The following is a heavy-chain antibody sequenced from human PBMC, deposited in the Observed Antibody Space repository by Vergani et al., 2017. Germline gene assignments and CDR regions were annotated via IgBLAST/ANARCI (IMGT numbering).Heavy chain of an antibody. Sequence: EVQLVESGGGLVQPGGSLRLSCAASGFTFSSYEMNWVRQAPGKGLEWVSYISSSSSTIYYADSVKGRFTISRDNAKNSLYLQMNSLRAEDTAVYYCARDLTGSGLNWFDPWGQGTLVTVSS. V-gene: IGHV3-48*03. J-gene: IGHJ5*02. CDR1: GFTFSSYE. CDR3: ARDLTGSGLNWFDP. D-gene: IGHD3-10*01. CDR2: ISSSSSTI.